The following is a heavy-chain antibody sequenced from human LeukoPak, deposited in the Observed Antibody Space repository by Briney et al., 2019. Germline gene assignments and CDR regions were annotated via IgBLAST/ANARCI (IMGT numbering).Heavy chain of an antibody. CDR1: GFPFSSYW. CDR3: TRVGYIDEGIDY. V-gene: IGHV3-7*04. J-gene: IGHJ4*02. D-gene: IGHD5-24*01. CDR2: IKQDGSKK. Sequence: GGSLRLSCVASGFPFSSYWMTWVRRAPGKGLEWVANIKQDGSKKSYVDSVKGRFTISRDNAKNSLYLQMNSLRAEDTAIYYCTRVGYIDEGIDYWGQGTLVTVSS.